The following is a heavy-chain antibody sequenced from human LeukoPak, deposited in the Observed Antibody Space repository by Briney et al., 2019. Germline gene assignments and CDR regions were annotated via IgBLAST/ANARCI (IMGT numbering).Heavy chain of an antibody. CDR3: ARGPSITMVRGGQWYCYMDV. CDR1: GYTFTSYY. V-gene: IGHV1-46*01. CDR2: INPSGGST. Sequence: ASLKVSCKASGYTFTSYYIHWVPHAPGQGLERMGKINPSGGSTNNTQKFQGRVTMTRNTSTNTVNMELSSLRSEDTAVYYCARGPSITMVRGGQWYCYMDVWGKGTTVTISS. D-gene: IGHD3-10*01. J-gene: IGHJ6*03.